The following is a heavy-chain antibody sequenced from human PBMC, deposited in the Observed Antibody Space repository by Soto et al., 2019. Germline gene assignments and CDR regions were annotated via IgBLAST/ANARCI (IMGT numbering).Heavy chain of an antibody. V-gene: IGHV4-30-4*08. CDR1: GGSISGGAWY. CDR3: ARDELGIGYYYGMDV. J-gene: IGHJ6*02. Sequence: SATQSLTCVVSGGSISGGAWYSILIRQPPGKGLEWIGYIYYSGSTYYNPYLKSRVTISVDTSKNQFSLKLSSVTAADTAVYYCARDELGIGYYYGMDVWGQGTTVSVSS. CDR2: IYYSGST. D-gene: IGHD7-27*01.